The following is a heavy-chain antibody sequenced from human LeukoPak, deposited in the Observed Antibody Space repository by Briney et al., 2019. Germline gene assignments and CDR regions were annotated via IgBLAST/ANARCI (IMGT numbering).Heavy chain of an antibody. V-gene: IGHV3-21*01. D-gene: IGHD3-10*01. J-gene: IGHJ4*02. CDR2: ILSSTSHI. Sequence: GSLRLSCVASGFTFSKYSMNWVRQAPGKGLEWVSSILSSTSHIYYADSVKGRFTISRDNAKNSLYLEMNSLRAEDTAMYYCASFGSSTDYWGQGTLVTVSS. CDR1: GFTFSKYS. CDR3: ASFGSSTDY.